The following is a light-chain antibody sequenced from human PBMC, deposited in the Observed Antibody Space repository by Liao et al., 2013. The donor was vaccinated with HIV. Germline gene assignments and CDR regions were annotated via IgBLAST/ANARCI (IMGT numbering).Light chain of an antibody. CDR1: KLGDKY. CDR3: QVWDSSSDHPGV. CDR2: QDN. V-gene: IGLV3-1*01. Sequence: SYELTQPPSVSVSPGQTASITCSGDKLGDKYACWYQQKPGQSPVLVIYQDNKRPSGIPERFSGSNSGNTATLTISGVEAGDEADYYCQVWDSSSDHPGVFGTGTKVTVL. J-gene: IGLJ1*01.